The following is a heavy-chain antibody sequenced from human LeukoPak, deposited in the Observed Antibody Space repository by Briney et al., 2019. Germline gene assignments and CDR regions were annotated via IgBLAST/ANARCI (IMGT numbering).Heavy chain of an antibody. CDR2: IWYGGSNK. CDR3: ARDRGTVAVAGTNY. D-gene: IGHD6-19*01. V-gene: IGHV3-33*08. CDR1: GFTFSSCG. J-gene: IGHJ4*02. Sequence: GRSLRLSCAASGFTFSSCGMHWVRQAPGKGLEWVAVIWYGGSNKYYADSVKGRFTISRDNAKNSLYLQMNSLRAEDTAVYYCARDRGTVAVAGTNYWGQGTLSPSPQ.